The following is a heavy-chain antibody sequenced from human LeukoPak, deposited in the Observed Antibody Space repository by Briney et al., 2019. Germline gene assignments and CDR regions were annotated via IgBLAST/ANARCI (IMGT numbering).Heavy chain of an antibody. CDR1: GGTFSSYA. CDR2: IIPIFGTA. J-gene: IGHJ4*02. Sequence: SVKVSCKASGGTFSSYAISWVRQAPGQGLEWMGGIIPIFGTANYAQKFQGRVSMTADASTGTAYLELRSLRSDDTAVYYCARSGRGTYYYFDLWGQGTLVTVSS. CDR3: ARSGRGTYYYFDL. D-gene: IGHD1-26*01. V-gene: IGHV1-69*13.